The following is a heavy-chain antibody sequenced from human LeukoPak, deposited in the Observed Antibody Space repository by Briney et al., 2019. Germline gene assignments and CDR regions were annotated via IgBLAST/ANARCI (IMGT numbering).Heavy chain of an antibody. Sequence: PGGSLRLSCAASGFTFSSYSMNWVRQAPGKGLEWVSYISSSSSTIYYADSVKGRFTISRDNAKNSLYLQMNSLRAEDTAVYYCARGGLRYFDWSPLNWFDPWGQGTLVTVSS. V-gene: IGHV3-48*01. CDR2: ISSSSSTI. J-gene: IGHJ5*02. CDR3: ARGGLRYFDWSPLNWFDP. D-gene: IGHD3-9*01. CDR1: GFTFSSYS.